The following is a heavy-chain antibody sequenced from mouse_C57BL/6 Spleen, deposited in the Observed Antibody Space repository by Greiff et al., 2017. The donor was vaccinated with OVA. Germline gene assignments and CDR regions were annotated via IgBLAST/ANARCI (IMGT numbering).Heavy chain of an antibody. CDR1: GFSLTSYG. D-gene: IGHD1-1*01. J-gene: IGHJ4*01. CDR2: IWRGGST. CDR3: AKRITTVEGNAMDY. Sequence: VQLQQSGPGLVQPSQSLSITCTVSGFSLTSYGVHWVRQSPGKGLEWLGVIWRGGSTDYNAAFMSRLSITKDNSKSQVFFKMNSLQADDTAIYYCAKRITTVEGNAMDYWGQGTSVTVSS. V-gene: IGHV2-5*01.